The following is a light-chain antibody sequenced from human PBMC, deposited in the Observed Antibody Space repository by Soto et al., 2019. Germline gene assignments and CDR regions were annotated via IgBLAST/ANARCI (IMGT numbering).Light chain of an antibody. V-gene: IGKV1-39*01. J-gene: IGKJ5*01. CDR1: QSVSNY. Sequence: DIQMTQSPSSLSASVGDRVTITCRASQSVSNYLNWYQQKPGRAPKLLIYAASSLQSGVPSRFSGSRSGTDFFLTITSLQPEDFATYFCQQTYSTQITFGQGTRLEIK. CDR2: AAS. CDR3: QQTYSTQIT.